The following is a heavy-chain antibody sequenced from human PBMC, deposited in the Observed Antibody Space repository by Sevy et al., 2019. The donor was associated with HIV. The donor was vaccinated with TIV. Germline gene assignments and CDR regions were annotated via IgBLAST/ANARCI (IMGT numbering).Heavy chain of an antibody. CDR3: ARDRRLGVSVPDGYVVDV. CDR1: GFTVSSSY. CDR2: LYSSGST. J-gene: IGHJ6*02. V-gene: IGHV3-53*01. D-gene: IGHD3-3*01. Sequence: GSLRLSCVASGFTVSSSYMSWVRQAPGKGLEWVSALYSSGSTYYADSVKGRFTVSRDNSKNTLYLQMNSLRAEDTAVYYCARDRRLGVSVPDGYVVDVWGQGTTVTVSS.